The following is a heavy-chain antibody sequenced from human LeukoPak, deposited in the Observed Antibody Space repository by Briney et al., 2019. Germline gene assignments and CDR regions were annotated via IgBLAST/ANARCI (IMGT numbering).Heavy chain of an antibody. CDR1: GGSFSGYY. J-gene: IGHJ4*02. V-gene: IGHV4-34*01. CDR2: INHSGST. CDR3: ARVHTPPSDY. Sequence: SETLSLTCAAYGGSFSGYYWSWIRQPPGKGLEWIGEINHSGSTNYNPSLKSRVTISVGTSKNQFSLKLSSVTAADTAVYYCARVHTPPSDYWGQGTLVTVSS. D-gene: IGHD2-2*02.